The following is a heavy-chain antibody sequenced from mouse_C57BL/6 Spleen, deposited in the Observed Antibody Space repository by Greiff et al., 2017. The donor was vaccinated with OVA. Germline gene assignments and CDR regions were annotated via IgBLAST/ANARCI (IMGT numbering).Heavy chain of an antibody. CDR3: AREDHYGSSYGYWYFDV. J-gene: IGHJ1*03. V-gene: IGHV3-6*01. D-gene: IGHD1-1*01. Sequence: EVKLLESGPGLVKPSQSLSLTCSVTGYSITSGYYWNWIRQFPGNKLEWMGYISYDGSNNYNPSLKNRISITRDTSKNQFFLKLNSVTTEDTATYYCAREDHYGSSYGYWYFDVWGTGTTVTVSS. CDR1: GYSITSGYY. CDR2: ISYDGSN.